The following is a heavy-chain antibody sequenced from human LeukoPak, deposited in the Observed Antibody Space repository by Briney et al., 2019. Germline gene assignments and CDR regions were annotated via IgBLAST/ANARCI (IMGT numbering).Heavy chain of an antibody. CDR3: ARGPITMSSHASSAPYYYCYDTDV. CDR1: GYTSTNYG. CDR2: MNAYNGNT. J-gene: IGHJ6*03. V-gene: IGHV1-18*01. D-gene: IGHD3-10*02. Sequence: ASVKVSCKASGYTSTNYGISWVRQAPGQGLEWMGWMNAYNGNTNYAQKFQGRVTITTDTSISTAYMELRSLRSEDTAVYYCARGPITMSSHASSAPYYYCYDTDVWGKGTTVTVSS.